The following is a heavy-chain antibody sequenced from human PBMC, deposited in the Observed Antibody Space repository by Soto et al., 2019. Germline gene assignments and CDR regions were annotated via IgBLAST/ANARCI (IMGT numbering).Heavy chain of an antibody. CDR2: ISSSSSTI. CDR3: ARDSRIVARPAMGSVGFDP. V-gene: IGHV3-48*04. J-gene: IGHJ5*02. Sequence: GGSLRLSCAASGFTFSSYSMNWVRQAPGKGLDWVSYISSSSSTIYYADSVKGRFTISRDNAKSSLYLQMNSLRAEDTAVYYCARDSRIVARPAMGSVGFDPWGQGTLVTVSS. CDR1: GFTFSSYS. D-gene: IGHD2-2*01.